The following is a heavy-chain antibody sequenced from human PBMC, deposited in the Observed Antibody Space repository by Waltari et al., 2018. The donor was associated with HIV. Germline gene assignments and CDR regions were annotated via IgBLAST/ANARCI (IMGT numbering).Heavy chain of an antibody. CDR2: INPSWNRT. J-gene: IGHJ4*02. Sequence: EVQLGESGGGLVQPGGSVRLSCGASGFTFGDYWLHWVRQSTGKGLVCVSRINPSWNRTPYADSVKGRFTISKDDAKNTLYLQMNSLGTEDTAVYYCASSRAMAGLLDHWGQGTLVTVSA. CDR3: ASSRAMAGLLDH. V-gene: IGHV3-74*03. CDR1: GFTFGDYW. D-gene: IGHD3-3*01.